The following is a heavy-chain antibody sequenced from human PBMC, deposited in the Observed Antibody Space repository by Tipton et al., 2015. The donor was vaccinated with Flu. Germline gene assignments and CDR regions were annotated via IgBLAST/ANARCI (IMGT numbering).Heavy chain of an antibody. D-gene: IGHD3-22*01. CDR2: IYYSGST. CDR1: CGSISSGGYY. Sequence: TLSLTCTVSCGSISSGGYYWSWIRQHPGKGLEWIGYIYYSGSTYYNPSLKSRVTISVDTSKNQFSLKLSSVTAADTAVYYCARGPYYDSSGGHDYWGQGTLVTVSS. V-gene: IGHV4-31*03. J-gene: IGHJ4*02. CDR3: ARGPYYDSSGGHDY.